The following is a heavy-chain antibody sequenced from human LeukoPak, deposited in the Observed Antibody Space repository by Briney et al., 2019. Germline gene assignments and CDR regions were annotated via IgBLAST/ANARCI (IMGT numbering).Heavy chain of an antibody. Sequence: PGGSLRLSCVASGFTFRSYDMSWVRQAPGKGLEWVSGISGSGGSTYYADSVKGRFTISRDNAKNSLYLQMNSLRAEDTAVYYCAELGITMIGGVWGKGTTVTISS. CDR1: GFTFRSYD. CDR2: ISGSGGST. V-gene: IGHV3-23*01. D-gene: IGHD3-10*02. J-gene: IGHJ6*04. CDR3: AELGITMIGGV.